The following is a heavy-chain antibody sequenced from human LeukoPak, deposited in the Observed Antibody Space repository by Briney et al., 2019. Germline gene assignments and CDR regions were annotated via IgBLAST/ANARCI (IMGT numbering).Heavy chain of an antibody. CDR2: FSGSGGRT. V-gene: IGHV3-23*01. Sequence: GGSRRLSCAVIGLTFRSYVMSWVRQAPGKGLEWVSRFSGSGGRTYYADSVKGRFTISRDNSKNTLYLQMNSLRAEDTAVYYCAKELYYYDSSGYGWGQGTLVTVSS. CDR3: AKELYYYDSSGYG. D-gene: IGHD3-22*01. J-gene: IGHJ4*02. CDR1: GLTFRSYV.